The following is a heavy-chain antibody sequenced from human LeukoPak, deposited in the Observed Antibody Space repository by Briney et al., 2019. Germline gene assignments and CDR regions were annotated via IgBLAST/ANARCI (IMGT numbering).Heavy chain of an antibody. D-gene: IGHD6-19*01. Sequence: SETLSLTCAVYGGSFSGYYWSWIRQPPGQGLEWIGEINHSGSTNYNPSIKSRVTISVDKSKNQFSLKLSSVTAADTAVYYCARYDVGWYYFDYWGQGTLVTVSS. V-gene: IGHV4-34*01. CDR3: ARYDVGWYYFDY. J-gene: IGHJ4*02. CDR2: INHSGST. CDR1: GGSFSGYY.